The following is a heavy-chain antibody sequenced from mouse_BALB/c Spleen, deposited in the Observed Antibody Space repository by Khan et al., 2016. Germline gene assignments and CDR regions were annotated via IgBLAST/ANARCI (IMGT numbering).Heavy chain of an antibody. V-gene: IGHV2-9*02. CDR1: GFSLTSYG. Sequence: QVQLKESGPGLVAPSQSLSITCTVSGFSLTSYGVHWVRQPPGKGLEWRGVIWAGGSTNYNSALMSRLSISKDNSKSQVFLKMNSLQTDDTAMYYCARAAFDVWGAGTTVTVSS. CDR2: IWAGGST. CDR3: ARAAFDV. J-gene: IGHJ1*01.